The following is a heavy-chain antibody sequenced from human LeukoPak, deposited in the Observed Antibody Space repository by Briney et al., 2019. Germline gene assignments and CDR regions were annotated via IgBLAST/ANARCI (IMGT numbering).Heavy chain of an antibody. Sequence: GASVKVSCRASGYTFSNYVLTWVRQAPGQGLEWMGRISTYTGNSDYAQKLQDRVTMTTDTSTSTAYMELWSLRSDDTAVYYCARDSPRYGGNFYYYGMDVWGQGTTVTVSS. V-gene: IGHV1-18*01. D-gene: IGHD4-23*01. J-gene: IGHJ6*02. CDR3: ARDSPRYGGNFYYYGMDV. CDR1: GYTFSNYV. CDR2: ISTYTGNS.